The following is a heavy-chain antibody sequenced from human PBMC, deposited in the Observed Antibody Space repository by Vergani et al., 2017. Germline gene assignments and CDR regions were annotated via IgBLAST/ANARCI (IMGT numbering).Heavy chain of an antibody. V-gene: IGHV3-21*01. CDR3: ARDHLDQVTLYLATVTTVNWFDP. CDR2: ISSSSSYI. D-gene: IGHD4-17*01. CDR1: GFTFSSYS. J-gene: IGHJ5*02. Sequence: EVQLVESGGGLVKPGGSLRLSFAASGFTFSSYSMNWVRQAPGKGLEWVSSISSSSSYIYYADSVKGRFTISRDNAKNSLYLQMNSLRAEDTAVYYCARDHLDQVTLYLATVTTVNWFDPWGQGTLVTVSS.